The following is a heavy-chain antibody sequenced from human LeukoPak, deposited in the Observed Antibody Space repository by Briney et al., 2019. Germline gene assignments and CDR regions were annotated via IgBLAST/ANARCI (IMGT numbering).Heavy chain of an antibody. V-gene: IGHV6-1*01. CDR3: AREKEYSSSVSSAP. CDR1: GDRVSINRAC. CDR2: AYYRAKWYI. Sequence: SQTLSLTCVIFGDRVSINRACWSCLRQSPSRGLEWLGRAYYRAKWYIDYAVSVKSRITMNPDTSTTHFSLQLNSVTPEDTAIYYCAREKEYSSSVSSAPWGQGSLVLVSS. D-gene: IGHD6-6*01. J-gene: IGHJ5*02.